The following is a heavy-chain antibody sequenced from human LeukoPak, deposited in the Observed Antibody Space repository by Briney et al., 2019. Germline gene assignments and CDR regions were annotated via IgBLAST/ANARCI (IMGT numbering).Heavy chain of an antibody. D-gene: IGHD4-17*01. CDR3: VRSKSGTYGWFDP. J-gene: IGHJ5*02. V-gene: IGHV4-59*11. Sequence: SETLSLTCTVSGGSISSHCWSWLRQPPGKGLEWIGYVCYSGSTNYNPSLKSRVIISVDTSKNQFSLKVSSVTAADTAVYYCVRSKSGTYGWFDPWGQGTLVTVSS. CDR2: VCYSGST. CDR1: GGSISSHC.